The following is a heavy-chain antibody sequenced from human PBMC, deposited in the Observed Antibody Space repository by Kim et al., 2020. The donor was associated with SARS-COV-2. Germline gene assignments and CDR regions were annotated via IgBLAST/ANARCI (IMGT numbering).Heavy chain of an antibody. CDR1: GFTFDDYA. J-gene: IGHJ6*02. CDR3: AKDLGIQLWLGSYYYYYYGMDV. CDR2: ISGDGGST. D-gene: IGHD5-18*01. Sequence: GGSLRLSCAASGFTFDDYAMHWVRQAPGKGLEWVSLISGDGGSTYYADSVKGRFTISRDNSKNSLYLQMNSLRTEDTALYYCAKDLGIQLWLGSYYYYYYGMDVWGQGTTVTVSS. V-gene: IGHV3-43*02.